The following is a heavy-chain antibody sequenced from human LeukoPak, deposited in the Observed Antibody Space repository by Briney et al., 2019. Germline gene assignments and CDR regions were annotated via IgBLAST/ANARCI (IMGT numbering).Heavy chain of an antibody. V-gene: IGHV4-39*07. Sequence: SDTLSLPCIISGGYNSSSTYYWAWLSQPPGKGLEWIGTLSYSGKTHYNPSLQSRVPISIHTSNNQYSLKLSDVTAADTALYYCARVPVAVYYYYMDGWGKGTTVTVSS. J-gene: IGHJ6*03. CDR3: ARVPVAVYYYYMDG. CDR1: GGYNSSSTYY. CDR2: LSYSGKT.